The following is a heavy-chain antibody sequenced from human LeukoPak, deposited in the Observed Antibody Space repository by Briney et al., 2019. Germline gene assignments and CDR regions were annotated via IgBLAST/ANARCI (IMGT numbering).Heavy chain of an antibody. D-gene: IGHD5-12*01. V-gene: IGHV1-69*13. Sequence: SVKVSCKASGGTFSSYAISWVRQAPGQGLEWMGRIIPIFGTANYAQKFQGRVTITADESTSTAYMELSSLRSEDTAVYYCARALGYSGYDSGRGAFDIWGQGTMVTVSS. CDR1: GGTFSSYA. J-gene: IGHJ3*02. CDR3: ARALGYSGYDSGRGAFDI. CDR2: IIPIFGTA.